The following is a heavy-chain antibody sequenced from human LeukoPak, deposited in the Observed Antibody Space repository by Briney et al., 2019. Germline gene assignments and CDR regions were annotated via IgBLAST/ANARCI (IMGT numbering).Heavy chain of an antibody. J-gene: IGHJ4*02. CDR1: GFTFSNYW. Sequence: GGSLRLSCAASGFTFSNYWMHWVRQAPGKGLVWVSRINSDGSSTTYADSVKGRFAISRDNAKNTLFLQVSSLRAKDTAVYYCARAPTNWVYFDSWGQGTLVTVSS. V-gene: IGHV3-74*01. D-gene: IGHD7-27*01. CDR3: ARAPTNWVYFDS. CDR2: INSDGSST.